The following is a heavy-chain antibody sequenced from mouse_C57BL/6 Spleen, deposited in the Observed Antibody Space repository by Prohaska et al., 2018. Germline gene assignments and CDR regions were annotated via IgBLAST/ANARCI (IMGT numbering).Heavy chain of an antibody. J-gene: IGHJ1*03. V-gene: IGHV11-2*01. Sequence: GGLSCEGSGFTFSGFWMSWVRQTPGKTLEWIGDINSDGSAINYAPSIKDRFTIFRDNDKSTLYLQMSNVRSEDTATYFCMAYTHSWYFAVWGKGTTVTVSS. CDR1: GFTFSGFW. CDR2: INSDGSAI. CDR3: MAYTHSWYFAV.